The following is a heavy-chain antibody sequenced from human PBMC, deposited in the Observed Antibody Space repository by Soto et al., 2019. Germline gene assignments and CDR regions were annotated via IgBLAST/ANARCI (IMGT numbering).Heavy chain of an antibody. Sequence: PGGSLILSCAASGFTFSSYGMHWVRQAPGKGLEWVAVIWYDGSNKYYADSVKGRFTISRDNSKNTLYLQMNSLRAEDTAVYYCARDQLRGAARREQAHYYYYMDVWGKGTTVTVSS. CDR1: GFTFSSYG. V-gene: IGHV3-33*01. D-gene: IGHD6-6*01. CDR2: IWYDGSNK. J-gene: IGHJ6*03. CDR3: ARDQLRGAARREQAHYYYYMDV.